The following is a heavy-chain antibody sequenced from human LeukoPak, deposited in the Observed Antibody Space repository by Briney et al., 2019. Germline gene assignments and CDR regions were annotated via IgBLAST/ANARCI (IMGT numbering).Heavy chain of an antibody. CDR2: IKQDGSER. D-gene: IGHD6-13*01. CDR1: GFTFSSYW. J-gene: IGHJ6*02. Sequence: GGSLRLSCAASGFTFSSYWMSWVRQAPGKGLEWVANIKQDGSERYYVDSVKGRFTISRDNAKNSLYLQMNSLRAEDTAVYYCARESNSSSWYFLGYYYYGMDVWGQGTTVTVSS. V-gene: IGHV3-7*01. CDR3: ARESNSSSWYFLGYYYYGMDV.